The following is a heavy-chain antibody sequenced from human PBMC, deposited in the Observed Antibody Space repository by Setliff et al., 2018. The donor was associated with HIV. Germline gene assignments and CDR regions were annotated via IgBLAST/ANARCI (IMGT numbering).Heavy chain of an antibody. V-gene: IGHV4-34*01. D-gene: IGHD6-19*01. Sequence: SETLSLTCAVYGGSFSSYYWIWIRQPPGKGLEWIGEINHSGSTAYNPSLKSRVTISVDTSKNQFSLKLSSVTAADTAVYYCARGRKKTLAVSGTRYFDFWGQGTLVTVSS. CDR1: GGSFSSYY. J-gene: IGHJ4*02. CDR2: INHSGST. CDR3: ARGRKKTLAVSGTRYFDF.